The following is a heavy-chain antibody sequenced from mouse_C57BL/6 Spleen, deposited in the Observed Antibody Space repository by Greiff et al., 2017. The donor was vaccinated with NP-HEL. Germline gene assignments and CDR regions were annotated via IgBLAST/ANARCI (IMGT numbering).Heavy chain of an antibody. D-gene: IGHD2-4*01. CDR2: IYPGDGDT. Sequence: QVQLQQSGAELVKPGASVKISCKASGYAFSSYWMNWVKQRPGKGLEWIGQIYPGDGDTNYNGKFKGKATLTADKSSSTAYMQLSSLTSGDSAVYFCASFYYDYDDWYFDVWGTGTTVTVSS. CDR3: ASFYYDYDDWYFDV. V-gene: IGHV1-80*01. J-gene: IGHJ1*03. CDR1: GYAFSSYW.